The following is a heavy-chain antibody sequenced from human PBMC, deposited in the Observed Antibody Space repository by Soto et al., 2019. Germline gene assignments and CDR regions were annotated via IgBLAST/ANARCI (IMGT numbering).Heavy chain of an antibody. CDR2: ISAYNGNT. V-gene: IGHV1-18*01. CDR3: ARTAIAAEYNWFDP. J-gene: IGHJ5*02. Sequence: ASVKVSCKASGYTFNSYGISWVRQAPGQGLEWMGWISAYNGNTNYAQKLQGRVTMTTDTSTSTAYMELRSLRSDDTAVYYCARTAIAAEYNWFDPWGQGTLVTVSS. CDR1: GYTFNSYG. D-gene: IGHD6-13*01.